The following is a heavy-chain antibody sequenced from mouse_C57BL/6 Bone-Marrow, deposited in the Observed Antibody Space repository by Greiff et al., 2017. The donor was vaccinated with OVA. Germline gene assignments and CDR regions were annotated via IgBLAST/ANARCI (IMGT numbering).Heavy chain of an antibody. CDR2: IDPSDSYT. CDR1: GYTFTSYW. CDR3: ARGYYGSSPLFAY. Sequence: VQLQQPGAELVKPGASVKLSCKASGYTFTSYWMQWVKQRPGQGLEWIGEIDPSDSYTNYNQKFKGKATLTVDTSSSTAYMQLSSLTSEDSAVYYCARGYYGSSPLFAYWGQGTLVTVSA. D-gene: IGHD1-1*01. J-gene: IGHJ3*01. V-gene: IGHV1-50*01.